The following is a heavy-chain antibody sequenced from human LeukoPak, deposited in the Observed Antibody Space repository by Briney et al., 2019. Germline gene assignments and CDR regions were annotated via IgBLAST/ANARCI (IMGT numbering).Heavy chain of an antibody. D-gene: IGHD3-10*01. CDR1: GYTLTELS. CDR2: FDPEDGET. V-gene: IGHV1-24*01. Sequence: ASVKVSCKVSGYTLTELSMHWVRQAPGKGLEWMGGFDPEDGETIYAQKFQGRVTMTTDTSTSTAYMELRSLRSDDTAVYYCARGPLMDYYYGMDVWGQGTTVTVSS. J-gene: IGHJ6*02. CDR3: ARGPLMDYYYGMDV.